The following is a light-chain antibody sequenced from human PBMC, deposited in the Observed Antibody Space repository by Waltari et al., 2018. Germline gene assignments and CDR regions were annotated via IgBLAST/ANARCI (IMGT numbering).Light chain of an antibody. CDR2: ENN. CDR3: GTWDASLGGI. CDR1: SSKIGNSY. J-gene: IGLJ1*01. V-gene: IGLV1-51*02. Sequence: QSVLTQPPLESAAPALTVPIPCSADSSKIGNSYVCWYQHFPGTAPKLLIYENNRRPSGIPDRFSGSKSGTSATLGITGLQTGDEADYYCGTWDASLGGIFGTGTKVTVL.